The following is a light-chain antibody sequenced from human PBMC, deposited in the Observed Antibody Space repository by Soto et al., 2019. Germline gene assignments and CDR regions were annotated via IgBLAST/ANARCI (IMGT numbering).Light chain of an antibody. CDR2: EVT. CDR1: SSDVGGYNY. CDR3: SSYTPSSTLV. J-gene: IGLJ1*01. V-gene: IGLV2-14*01. Sequence: QSALTLPASVSGSPGQSITISCTGTSSDVGGYNYVSWYQQHPGKAPKLMIYEVTNRPSGVSNRFYGSKSGNTASLTISGLQAEDEADYYCSSYTPSSTLVFGTGNKVTVL.